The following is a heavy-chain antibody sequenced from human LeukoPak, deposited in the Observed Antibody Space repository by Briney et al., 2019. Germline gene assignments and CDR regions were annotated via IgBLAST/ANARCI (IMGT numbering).Heavy chain of an antibody. CDR3: AKASTYDSSGQNDY. Sequence: GGSLRLSCAASGFTFSSYGMSWVRQAPGKGLEWVSAISGSGGSTYYAGSVKGRFTISRDNSKNTLYLQMNSLRAEDTAVYYCAKASTYDSSGQNDYWGQGTLVTVSS. CDR2: ISGSGGST. V-gene: IGHV3-23*01. J-gene: IGHJ4*02. D-gene: IGHD3-22*01. CDR1: GFTFSSYG.